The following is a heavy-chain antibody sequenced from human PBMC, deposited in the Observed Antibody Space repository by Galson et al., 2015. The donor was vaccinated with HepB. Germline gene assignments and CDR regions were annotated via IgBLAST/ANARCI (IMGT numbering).Heavy chain of an antibody. CDR2: ISSSSSYI. CDR1: GFTFSSYS. Sequence: SLRLSCATSGFTFSSYSMNWVRQAPGKGLEWVSSISSSSSYIYYADSVKGRFTISRDNAKNSLYLQMNSLRAEDTAVYYCAREPFFRKEGSTDYYYGMDVWGQETTVTVSS. J-gene: IGHJ6*02. D-gene: IGHD3-10*01. V-gene: IGHV3-21*01. CDR3: AREPFFRKEGSTDYYYGMDV.